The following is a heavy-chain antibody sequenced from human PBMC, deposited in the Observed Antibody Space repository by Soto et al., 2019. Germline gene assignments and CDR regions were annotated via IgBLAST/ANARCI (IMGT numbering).Heavy chain of an antibody. CDR2: IHNSGTS. CDR3: VREERIAAPQLDY. D-gene: IGHD6-6*01. J-gene: IGHJ4*02. Sequence: SETLSLTCTVSGGSIKSSGYHGSWTRQSPAKGLEWIGYIHNSGTSFYNPSLRGRVTATLDTSRSQFSLTLASVTAADTAVYYCVREERIAAPQLDYWGQGIPVTVSS. V-gene: IGHV4-30-4*01. CDR1: GGSIKSSGYH.